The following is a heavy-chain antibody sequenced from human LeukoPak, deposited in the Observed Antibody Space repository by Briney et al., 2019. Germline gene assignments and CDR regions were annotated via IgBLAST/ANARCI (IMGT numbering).Heavy chain of an antibody. CDR2: IYYSGST. Sequence: SETLSLTCTVSGGSISSGGYYWSWIRQHPGKGLEWIGYIYYSGSTYYNPSLKSRVTISVDTSKNQFSLKLSSVTAADTAVYYCARGQTSTPSQTYYHDSSGYYVGAFDIWGQGTMVTVSS. J-gene: IGHJ3*02. CDR3: ARGQTSTPSQTYYHDSSGYYVGAFDI. D-gene: IGHD3-22*01. V-gene: IGHV4-31*03. CDR1: GGSISSGGYY.